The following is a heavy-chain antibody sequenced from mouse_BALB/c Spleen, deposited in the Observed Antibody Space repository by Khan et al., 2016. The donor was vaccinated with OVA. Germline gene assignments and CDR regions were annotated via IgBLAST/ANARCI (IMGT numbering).Heavy chain of an antibody. J-gene: IGHJ4*01. Sequence: VQLKQSGPELVKPGASVKISCKTSGYTFTEYTLHWVKQSHGKSLEWIGVINPKNGITSYNQKFKGKATLTVDKSSSTAYMEFRSLTSEDSAVYYCARDAGRYWGQGTLVTVSS. CDR3: ARDAGRY. D-gene: IGHD3-3*01. CDR1: GYTFTEYT. CDR2: INPKNGIT. V-gene: IGHV1-18*01.